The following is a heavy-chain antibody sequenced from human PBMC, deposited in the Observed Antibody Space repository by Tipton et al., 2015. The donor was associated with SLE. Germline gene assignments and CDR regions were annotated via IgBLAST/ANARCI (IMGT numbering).Heavy chain of an antibody. J-gene: IGHJ5*02. CDR1: GDSISKYH. Sequence: TLSLTCNVSGDSISKYHWSWIRQPPGEGLEWIGYVYYTGDTNYNPSLKSRVTMNVDTFKNQFSLMLTSVTAADSAVYYCARDLGVVMEGWFDPWGQGTLVTVSS. CDR3: ARDLGVVMEGWFDP. D-gene: IGHD3-3*01. V-gene: IGHV4-59*01. CDR2: VYYTGDT.